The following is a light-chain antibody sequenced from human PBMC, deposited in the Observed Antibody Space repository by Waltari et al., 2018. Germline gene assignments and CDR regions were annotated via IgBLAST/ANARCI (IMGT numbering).Light chain of an antibody. CDR2: AAS. J-gene: IGKJ1*01. CDR1: QSISSY. Sequence: PSSLSASVGDRVTITCRASQSISSYLNWYQKKPGTAPKLLIYAASSLQSGVPSRFSGSGSGTDFTLTISSLQPGDFATYYCQQSYAALWTFGHGTKVEI. V-gene: IGKV1-39*01. CDR3: QQSYAALWT.